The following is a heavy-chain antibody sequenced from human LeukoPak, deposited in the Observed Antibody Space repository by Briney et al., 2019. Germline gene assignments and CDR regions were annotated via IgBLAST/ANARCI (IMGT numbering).Heavy chain of an antibody. J-gene: IGHJ4*02. CDR3: ERERSSSSDY. V-gene: IGHV4-38-2*02. CDR2: IYHSGST. CDR1: GYSISSGYY. Sequence: PSETLSLTCAVSGYSISSGYYWGWIRQPPGKGLEWIGSIYHSGSTYYNPSLKSRVTISVGKSKNQFSLKLSSVTATDAAIYYCERERSSSSDYWGQGTLATVSS. D-gene: IGHD6-6*01.